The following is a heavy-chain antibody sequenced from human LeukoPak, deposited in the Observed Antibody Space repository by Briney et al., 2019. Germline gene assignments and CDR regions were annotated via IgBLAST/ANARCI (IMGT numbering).Heavy chain of an antibody. CDR1: RFTFSNCA. CDR2: INDGGGNT. D-gene: IGHD1-1*01. CDR3: AKSRSGSANWALQIFNN. V-gene: IGHV3-23*01. J-gene: IGHJ4*02. Sequence: PGGSLRLSCAASRFTFSNCALIWVRQGPGKGLEWVSIINDGGGNTYYADSVKGRFTISRDNSNNSLFVQMNSLRAEDTAVYFCAKSRSGSANWALQIFNNWGQGTLVTASS.